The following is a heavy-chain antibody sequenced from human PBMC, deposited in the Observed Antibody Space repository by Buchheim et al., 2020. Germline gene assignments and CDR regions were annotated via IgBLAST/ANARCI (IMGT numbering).Heavy chain of an antibody. D-gene: IGHD4-17*01. CDR2: ISYDGSNK. CDR1: GFTFSSYG. CDR3: AKLLYGDYEVPIDY. V-gene: IGHV3-30*18. Sequence: QVQLVESGGGVVQPGRSLRLSCAASGFTFSSYGMHWVRQAPGKGLEWVAVISYDGSNKYYADSVKGRFTISRDNSKNTLYLQMNSLRAEDTAVYYCAKLLYGDYEVPIDYWGQGTL. J-gene: IGHJ4*02.